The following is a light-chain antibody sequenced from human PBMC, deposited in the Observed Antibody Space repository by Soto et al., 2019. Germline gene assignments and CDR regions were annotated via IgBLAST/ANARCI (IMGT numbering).Light chain of an antibody. J-gene: IGKJ1*01. Sequence: DIQMTQSPSSLSESVGDRVTITCPTSQSISTSLNWYQQKAGKAPKLLIYGASTLQSGVPLRFSGSGSGTDFTLTISSLQREDFATYYCQESYSFLWGTCGQGTKVDIK. CDR3: QESYSFLWGT. CDR2: GAS. V-gene: IGKV1-39*01. CDR1: QSISTS.